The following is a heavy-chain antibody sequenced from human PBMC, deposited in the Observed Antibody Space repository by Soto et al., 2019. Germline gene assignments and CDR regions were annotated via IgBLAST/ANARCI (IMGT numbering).Heavy chain of an antibody. CDR3: ARGGDIVVVPAEFDP. J-gene: IGHJ5*02. V-gene: IGHV1-18*01. Sequence: ASVKVSCKASGYTFTSYGISWVRQAPGQGLEWMGWISAYNGNTNYAQKLQGRVTMTTDTSTSTAYMELRSLRSDDTAVYYCARGGDIVVVPAEFDPWGQGTRVTGAS. CDR1: GYTFTSYG. CDR2: ISAYNGNT. D-gene: IGHD2-2*01.